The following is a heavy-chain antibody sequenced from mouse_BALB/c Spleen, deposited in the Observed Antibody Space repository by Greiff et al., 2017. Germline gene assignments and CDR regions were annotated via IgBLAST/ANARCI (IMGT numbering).Heavy chain of an antibody. V-gene: IGHV1-15*01. Sequence: VQLQQSGAELVRPGASVTLSCKASGYTFTDYEMHWVKQTPVHGLEWIGAIDPETGGTAYNQKFKGKATLTADKSSSTAYMELRSLTSEDSAVYYFTRDAYGGQGTLVTVAA. CDR1: GYTFTDYE. CDR2: IDPETGGT. J-gene: IGHJ3*01. CDR3: TRDAY.